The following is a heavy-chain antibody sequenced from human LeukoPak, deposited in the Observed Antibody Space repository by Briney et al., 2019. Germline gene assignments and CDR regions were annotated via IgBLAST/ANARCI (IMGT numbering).Heavy chain of an antibody. J-gene: IGHJ4*02. Sequence: SVKVSCKASGGTFSSYAISWVRQAPGQGLEWMGRIIPILGIANYAQKIQGRVTITADKSTSTAYMELSSLRSEDTAVYYCARADYGGNSYLFYWGQGTLVTVSS. CDR3: ARADYGGNSYLFY. V-gene: IGHV1-69*04. D-gene: IGHD4-23*01. CDR2: IIPILGIA. CDR1: GGTFSSYA.